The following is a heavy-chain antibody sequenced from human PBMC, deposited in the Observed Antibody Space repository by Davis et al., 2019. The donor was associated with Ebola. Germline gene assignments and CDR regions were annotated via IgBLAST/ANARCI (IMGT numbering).Heavy chain of an antibody. CDR1: GFTSSSYA. CDR2: ISDSGGST. V-gene: IGHV3-23*01. D-gene: IGHD6-19*01. Sequence: GESLKISCAASGFTSSSYAMSWVRQAPGKGLEWVSAISDSGGSTYYADSVKGRFTISRDNSKNTLYLQMNSLRAEDTAVYYCAKSPPAKGVAVAGSFDCWGQGTLVTVSS. CDR3: AKSPPAKGVAVAGSFDC. J-gene: IGHJ4*02.